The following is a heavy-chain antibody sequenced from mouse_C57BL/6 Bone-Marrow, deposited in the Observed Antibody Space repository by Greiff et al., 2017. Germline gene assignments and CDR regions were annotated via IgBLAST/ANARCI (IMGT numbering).Heavy chain of an antibody. D-gene: IGHD3-2*02. J-gene: IGHJ2*01. Sequence: VQLQQSGAALARPGASVKLSCKASGYTFTSYGISWVKQRTGQGLEWIGEIYPRSGNTYYNETFKGKATLTADKSSSTAYMELRSLTSEDSSVYFCARRETAQPYYFDYWGQGATLTVSS. CDR2: IYPRSGNT. CDR1: GYTFTSYG. V-gene: IGHV1-81*01. CDR3: ARRETAQPYYFDY.